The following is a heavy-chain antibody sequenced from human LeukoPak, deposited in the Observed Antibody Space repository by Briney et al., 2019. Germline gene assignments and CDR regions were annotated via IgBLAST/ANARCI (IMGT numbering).Heavy chain of an antibody. CDR1: GFTFNNYA. D-gene: IGHD1-26*01. CDR2: ISDNGGST. J-gene: IGHJ4*02. Sequence: GGSLRLSCAASGFTFNNYAIHWVRQAPGKGLEYVSAISDNGGSTFYTNSVKGRFTISRDNSKNTLYLQMGSLRAEDMAVYYCARDGGGSPDYWGQGTLVTVSS. CDR3: ARDGGGSPDY. V-gene: IGHV3-64*01.